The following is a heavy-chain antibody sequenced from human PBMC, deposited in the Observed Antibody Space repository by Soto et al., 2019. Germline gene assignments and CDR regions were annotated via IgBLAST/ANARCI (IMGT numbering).Heavy chain of an antibody. V-gene: IGHV3-33*01. CDR3: ARGPKKLGYCSGGSCYSAETSEYFQH. Sequence: GGSLRLSCAASGFTFSRYGMHWVRQAPGKGLEWVAVIWYDGSKKYYADCVKGRFTISRDNSKNTLYLQMNSLRAEDTAVYYCARGPKKLGYCSGGSCYSAETSEYFQHWGQGTLVTVSS. D-gene: IGHD2-15*01. J-gene: IGHJ1*01. CDR1: GFTFSRYG. CDR2: IWYDGSKK.